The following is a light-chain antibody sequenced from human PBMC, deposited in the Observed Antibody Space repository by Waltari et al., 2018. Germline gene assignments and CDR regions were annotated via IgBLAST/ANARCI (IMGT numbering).Light chain of an antibody. Sequence: QSALTQPASVSASPGQSITISCSGTISDVGSYNLVSWYRQYPGKAPQLIIYDVRTRPSGISDRFSGDKSDNTASLTISGLRAEDEADYYCSSYTLTDTRVFGGGT. CDR3: SSYTLTDTRV. V-gene: IGLV2-14*02. CDR1: ISDVGSYNL. CDR2: DVR. J-gene: IGLJ3*02.